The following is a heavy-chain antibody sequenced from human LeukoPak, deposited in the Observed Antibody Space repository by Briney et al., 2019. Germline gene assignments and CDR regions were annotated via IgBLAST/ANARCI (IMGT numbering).Heavy chain of an antibody. D-gene: IGHD1-26*01. Sequence: GGSLRLSCAASGCTISNYAMSWVRQAPGKGLEGVSSITSGASTYDADSVKGRITFSRDRSKNTLYLQMTSLRGDDTAVYYCAKGRDGSLYSSIDYWGQGTLVTVSS. CDR1: GCTISNYA. CDR3: AKGRDGSLYSSIDY. CDR2: ITSGAST. V-gene: IGHV3-23*01. J-gene: IGHJ4*02.